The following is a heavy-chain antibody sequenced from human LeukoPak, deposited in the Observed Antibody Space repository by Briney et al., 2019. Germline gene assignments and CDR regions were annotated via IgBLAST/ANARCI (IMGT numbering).Heavy chain of an antibody. V-gene: IGHV7-4-1*02. J-gene: IGHJ6*03. CDR1: GGTFSSYA. D-gene: IGHD6-13*01. Sequence: ASVKVSCKASGGTFSSYAISWVRQAPGQGLEWMGWINTNTGNPTYAQGFTGRFVFSLDTPVSTAYLQISSLKAEDTAVYYCARDQSSSWSHYYYMDVWGKGTTVTVSS. CDR3: ARDQSSSWSHYYYMDV. CDR2: INTNTGNP.